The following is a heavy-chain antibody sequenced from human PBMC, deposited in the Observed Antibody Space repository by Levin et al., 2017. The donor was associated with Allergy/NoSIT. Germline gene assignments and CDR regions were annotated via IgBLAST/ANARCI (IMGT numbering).Heavy chain of an antibody. D-gene: IGHD3-16*01. Sequence: MTSETLSLTCAVYGGSFSGYHWSWIRQPPGKGLEWIGEINDSGRTNYNPSLKSRVTISVETPKNQFSLKLSSVTAADTAVYYCAYTGGLWGYGMDVWGQGTTVIVS. J-gene: IGHJ6*02. CDR2: INDSGRT. CDR3: AYTGGLWGYGMDV. CDR1: GGSFSGYH. V-gene: IGHV4-34*01.